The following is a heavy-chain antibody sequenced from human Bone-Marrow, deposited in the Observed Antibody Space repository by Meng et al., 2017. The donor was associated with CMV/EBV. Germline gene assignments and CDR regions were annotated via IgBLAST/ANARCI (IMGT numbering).Heavy chain of an antibody. J-gene: IGHJ4*02. V-gene: IGHV3-30*02. CDR3: AKDTREAIFGVIIIGGCDY. CDR2: IRFDGSNK. D-gene: IGHD3-3*01. CDR1: GFIFSDYG. Sequence: GESLKISCAASGFIFSDYGMHWVRQAPGKGLEWVAFIRFDGSNKYYADSVKGRFTISRDNSKNTLSLQMNSLRAEDTAVYYCAKDTREAIFGVIIIGGCDYWGQGTLVTVSS.